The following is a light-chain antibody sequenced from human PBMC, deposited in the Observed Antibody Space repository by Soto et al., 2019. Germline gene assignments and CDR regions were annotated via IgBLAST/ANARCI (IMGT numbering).Light chain of an antibody. CDR1: SGSVSTSYY. Sequence: QTVVTQEPSFSVSPGGTVTLTCGLSSGSVSTSYYPSWYQQTPGQAPRTLIYSTNTRSSGVPDRLSGSSLGNKAALTITGAQADDESDYSCALYMGSGSWVFGGGTKLTVL. V-gene: IGLV8-61*01. J-gene: IGLJ3*02. CDR3: ALYMGSGSWV. CDR2: STN.